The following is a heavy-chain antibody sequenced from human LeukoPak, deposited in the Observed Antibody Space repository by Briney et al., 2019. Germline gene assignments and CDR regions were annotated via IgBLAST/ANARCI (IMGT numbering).Heavy chain of an antibody. Sequence: SETLSLTCTVSGGSISSSSYYWGWIRQPPGEGLEWIGSIYYSGSTYYNPSLKSRVTISVDTSKNQFSLKLSSVTAADTAVYYCARHDPKSYYYDSSGPFDYWGQGTLVTVSS. CDR1: GGSISSSSYY. V-gene: IGHV4-39*01. D-gene: IGHD3-22*01. CDR3: ARHDPKSYYYDSSGPFDY. J-gene: IGHJ4*02. CDR2: IYYSGST.